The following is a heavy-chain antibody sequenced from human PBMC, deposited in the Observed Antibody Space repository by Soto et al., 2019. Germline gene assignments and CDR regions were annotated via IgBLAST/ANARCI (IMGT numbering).Heavy chain of an antibody. D-gene: IGHD2-21*01. V-gene: IGHV4-31*03. J-gene: IGHJ6*02. CDR2: IYYSGST. Sequence: SETLSLTCTVSGGSISSGGYYWSWIRQHPGKGLEWIGYIYYSGSTYYNPSLKSRVTISVDTSKNQFSLKLSSVTAADTAVYYCAMWRPLTYYYGMDVWGQGTTVTVSS. CDR1: GGSISSGGYY. CDR3: AMWRPLTYYYGMDV.